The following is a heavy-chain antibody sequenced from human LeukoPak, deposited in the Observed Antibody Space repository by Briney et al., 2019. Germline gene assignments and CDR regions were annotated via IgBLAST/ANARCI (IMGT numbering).Heavy chain of an antibody. CDR2: IIPIFGTA. CDR1: GGTFTSYA. J-gene: IGHJ5*02. D-gene: IGHD3-9*01. CDR3: AREMGYYDILTGYYTLYNWFDP. V-gene: IGHV1-69*01. Sequence: SVKVSCKASGGTFTSYAISWVRQAPGQGLEWMGGIIPIFGTANYAQKFQGRVTITADESTSTAYMELSSLRSEDTAVYYCAREMGYYDILTGYYTLYNWFDPWGQGTLVTVSS.